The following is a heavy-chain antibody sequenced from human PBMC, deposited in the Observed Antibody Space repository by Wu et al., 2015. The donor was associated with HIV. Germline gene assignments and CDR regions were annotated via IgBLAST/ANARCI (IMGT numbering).Heavy chain of an antibody. V-gene: IGHV1-46*01. Sequence: QVQLVQSGAEVKKPGASVKVSCKASGYTFTSYYMHWVRQAPGQGLEWMGIINPSGGSTSYAQKFQGRVTMTRDTSTSTVYMELSSLRSEDTAVYYCASGADDILTGYKQGFDYWGQGTLVTVSS. CDR2: INPSGGST. CDR3: ASGADDILTGYKQGFDY. CDR1: GYTFTSYY. J-gene: IGHJ4*02. D-gene: IGHD3-9*01.